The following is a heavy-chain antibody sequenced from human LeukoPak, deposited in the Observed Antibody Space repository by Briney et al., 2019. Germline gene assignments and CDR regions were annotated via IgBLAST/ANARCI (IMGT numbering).Heavy chain of an antibody. CDR3: ARVTAAGTWTFDI. D-gene: IGHD6-13*01. Sequence: ASVKVSCKASGDTFIINDINWVRQATGQGLEWMGWMNPNSGNTGYAQKFQGRVTMTRNISITTAYMELTDLRSEDTAVYYCARVTAAGTWTFDIWGQGTTVTV. V-gene: IGHV1-8*02. J-gene: IGHJ3*02. CDR2: MNPNSGNT. CDR1: GDTFIIND.